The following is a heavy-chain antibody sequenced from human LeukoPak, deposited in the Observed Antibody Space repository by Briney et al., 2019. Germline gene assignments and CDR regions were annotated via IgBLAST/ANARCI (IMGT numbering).Heavy chain of an antibody. D-gene: IGHD2-21*02. Sequence: PSETLSLTCTVSGGSISSSSYYWHWIRQPPGKGLEWIGYLYYSGNTYYNPSLKSRVTMSVDTSKNQFSLKLSSVTAADTAVYFCARAAYCGGDCYYYFDYWGQGTLVTVSS. CDR2: LYYSGNT. J-gene: IGHJ4*02. CDR3: ARAAYCGGDCYYYFDY. V-gene: IGHV4-61*01. CDR1: GGSISSSSYY.